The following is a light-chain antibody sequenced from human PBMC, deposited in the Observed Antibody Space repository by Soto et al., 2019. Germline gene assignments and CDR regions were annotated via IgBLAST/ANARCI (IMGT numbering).Light chain of an antibody. J-gene: IGKJ3*01. CDR3: QQHNAWPLT. CDR2: GGF. V-gene: IGKV3-15*01. CDR1: QTLRNN. Sequence: IVLTQSPGTLSVSPGERVILSCRASQTLRNNLAWYQQKPGQAPRLLIYGGFTRATGIPARFSGSGSGTDFTLTINSLQSEDFAIYYCQQHNAWPLTFGPGTKLDLK.